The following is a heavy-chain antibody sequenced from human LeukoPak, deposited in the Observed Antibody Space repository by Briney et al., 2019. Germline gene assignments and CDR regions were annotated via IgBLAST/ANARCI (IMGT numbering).Heavy chain of an antibody. CDR3: AREIVVVTANYGMDV. CDR1: GYTFTSYY. CDR2: INPSGGST. V-gene: IGHV1-46*01. J-gene: IGHJ6*02. Sequence: VASVKVSCKASGYTFTSYYVHWVRQAPGQGLEWMGIINPSGGSTSYAQKFQGRVTMTRDTSTSTVYMELSSLRSEDTAVYYCAREIVVVTANYGMDVWGQGTTVTVSS. D-gene: IGHD2-21*02.